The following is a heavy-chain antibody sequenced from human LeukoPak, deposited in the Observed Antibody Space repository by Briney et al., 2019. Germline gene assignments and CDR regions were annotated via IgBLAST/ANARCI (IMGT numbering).Heavy chain of an antibody. CDR1: GGSISSYY. V-gene: IGHV4-4*09. Sequence: SETLSLTCTVSGGSISSYYWSWIRQPPGEGLEWIGYIYHSGNTNYSPSLESRVTMSVDESKNQFSLRVHFVSAADTAVYYCASTRRAAVAGRFDSWGQGTLVTVSS. CDR3: ASTRRAAVAGRFDS. J-gene: IGHJ4*02. D-gene: IGHD6-19*01. CDR2: IYHSGNT.